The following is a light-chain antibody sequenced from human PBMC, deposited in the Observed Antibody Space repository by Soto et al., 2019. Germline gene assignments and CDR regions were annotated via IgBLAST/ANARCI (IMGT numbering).Light chain of an antibody. Sequence: VLTHSPGTLSLSPGERATLSCRASQSVSSSDLAWYQQKPGQAPRLLISGASGRATGIPDRFSASGSGTDFTLTISRLEPEDSAVFYCHLYGASPPTFGQGTKVDIK. V-gene: IGKV3-20*01. J-gene: IGKJ1*01. CDR1: QSVSSSD. CDR2: GAS. CDR3: HLYGASPPT.